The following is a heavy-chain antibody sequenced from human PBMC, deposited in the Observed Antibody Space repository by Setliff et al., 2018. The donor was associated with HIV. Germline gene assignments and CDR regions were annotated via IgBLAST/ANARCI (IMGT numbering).Heavy chain of an antibody. J-gene: IGHJ2*01. CDR1: DYSINRGYY. CDR3: ARPSAGGGYNYWYFDL. Sequence: SETLSLTCAVSDYSINRGYYWGWIRQPPGKGLEWIGSVYHSGTTFYNPSLKSRVTISVDTSKNQFSLNLRSVAAADTAVYYCARPSAGGGYNYWYFDLWGRGTLVTVSS. D-gene: IGHD5-12*01. V-gene: IGHV4-38-2*01. CDR2: VYHSGTT.